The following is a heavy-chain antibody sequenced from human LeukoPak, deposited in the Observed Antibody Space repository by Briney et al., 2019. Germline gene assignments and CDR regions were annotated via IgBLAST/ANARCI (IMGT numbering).Heavy chain of an antibody. CDR3: ASLSGGYAYYFDY. CDR1: GGSISSYY. Sequence: SETLSLTCTVSGGSISSYYWTWIRQPPGKGLEWIGYIYYSESPNYNPSLKSRVTISVDTSKNQFSLKLSSVTAADTAVYYCASLSGGYAYYFDYWGQGTLVTVSS. CDR2: IYYSESP. V-gene: IGHV4-59*01. J-gene: IGHJ4*02. D-gene: IGHD2-15*01.